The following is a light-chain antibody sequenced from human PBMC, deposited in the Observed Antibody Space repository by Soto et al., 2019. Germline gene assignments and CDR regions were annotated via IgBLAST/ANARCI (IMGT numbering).Light chain of an antibody. CDR2: AAS. Sequence: EIELTQSPGTLSLSPGERATLSCRASQSVSSRYLGWYQKKPGQAPRLLIYAASNRATGTSGRFSGSCSGTDFILTISRLEPEDFAEYFCQQYGSSPQTFGQGTKVDIK. V-gene: IGKV3-20*01. CDR1: QSVSSRY. J-gene: IGKJ1*01. CDR3: QQYGSSPQT.